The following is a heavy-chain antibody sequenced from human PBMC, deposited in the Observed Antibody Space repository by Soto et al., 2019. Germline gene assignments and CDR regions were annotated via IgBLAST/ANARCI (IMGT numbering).Heavy chain of an antibody. CDR2: IYWDDDN. Sequence: QITLKESGPTLVKPTQTVTLTCTFSGFSLSTSGVGVGWIRQPPGKALEWLALIYWDDDNRYNPSLKNRRTITKDTSKNLVVLTMTNMDPVDTATYYCAHSLRSTSLEILEWPIFDPWGQGTLVTVSS. D-gene: IGHD3-3*02. V-gene: IGHV2-5*02. CDR3: AHSLRSTSLEILEWPIFDP. J-gene: IGHJ5*02. CDR1: GFSLSTSGVG.